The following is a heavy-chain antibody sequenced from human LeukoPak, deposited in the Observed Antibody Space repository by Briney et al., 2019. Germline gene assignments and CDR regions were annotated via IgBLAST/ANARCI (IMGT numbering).Heavy chain of an antibody. Sequence: PSETLSLTCAVYGGSFSGYYWSWIRQPPGKGLEWIGEINDSESTNYNPSPKSRVTISVDTSKKQFSLKLSSVTAADTAIYYCARETAAAGSFIAINDYWGQGTLVTVSS. V-gene: IGHV4-34*01. CDR1: GGSFSGYY. CDR3: ARETAAAGSFIAINDY. CDR2: INDSEST. D-gene: IGHD6-13*01. J-gene: IGHJ4*02.